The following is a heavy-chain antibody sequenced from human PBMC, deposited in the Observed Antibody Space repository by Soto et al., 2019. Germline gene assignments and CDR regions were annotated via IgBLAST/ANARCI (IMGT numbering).Heavy chain of an antibody. CDR1: GYTFSSYD. V-gene: IGHV1-8*01. CDR2: MNPNSGHA. CDR3: ARRFSSSTFYYYLDV. Sequence: QVQLVQSGAEVKKPAASVKVSCKASGYTFSSYDIIWVRQATGQGLEWMGWMNPNSGHAGFAQKFQGRVTLTRTTSISTAYMELSSLRSEDTAVYFCARRFSSSTFYYYLDVWGKGTTVTVSS. J-gene: IGHJ6*03. D-gene: IGHD6-6*01.